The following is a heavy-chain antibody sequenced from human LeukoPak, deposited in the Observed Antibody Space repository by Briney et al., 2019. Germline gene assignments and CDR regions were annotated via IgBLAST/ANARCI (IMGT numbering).Heavy chain of an antibody. CDR1: GDSINNNNW. CDR2: IYHSGST. Sequence: SSETLSLTCAVSGDSINNNNWWSWVRQSPGKGLEWIGEIYHSGSTNYNPSLKSRVTISVDKSKIQFSLKLSSVIAADTAVYYCAMGLAWKLDYWGQGTLVTVSS. J-gene: IGHJ4*02. D-gene: IGHD4-23*01. V-gene: IGHV4-4*02. CDR3: AMGLAWKLDY.